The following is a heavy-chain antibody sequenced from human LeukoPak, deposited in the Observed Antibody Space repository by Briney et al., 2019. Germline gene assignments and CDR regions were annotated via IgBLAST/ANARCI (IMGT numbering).Heavy chain of an antibody. Sequence: SETLSLTCTVSGGSISSGGYYWSWIRQHPGKGLEWIGEINHSGSTNYNPSLKSRVTISVDTSKNQFSLKLSSVTAADTAVYYCARPTIKYSSSGYFQHWGQGTLVTVSS. CDR1: GGSISSGGYY. CDR2: INHSGST. V-gene: IGHV4-39*07. CDR3: ARPTIKYSSSGYFQH. D-gene: IGHD6-6*01. J-gene: IGHJ1*01.